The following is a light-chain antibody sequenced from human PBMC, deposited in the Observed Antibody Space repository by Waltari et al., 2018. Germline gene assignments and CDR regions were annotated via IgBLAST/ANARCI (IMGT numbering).Light chain of an antibody. Sequence: QSALTQPPSASGSPGQSVTISCTGTSSDVGSYNSVSWYQQHPGKAPKLMIYEVSKRPSGVPDRFSGSKSGDTAARTVSGLQADDEADYYCSSYAGSNNYVFGTGTKVTVL. J-gene: IGLJ1*01. CDR1: SSDVGSYNS. CDR3: SSYAGSNNYV. V-gene: IGLV2-8*01. CDR2: EVS.